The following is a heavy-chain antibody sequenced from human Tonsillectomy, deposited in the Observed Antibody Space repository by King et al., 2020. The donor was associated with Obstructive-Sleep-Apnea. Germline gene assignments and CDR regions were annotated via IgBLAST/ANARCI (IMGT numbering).Heavy chain of an antibody. D-gene: IGHD4-23*01. CDR3: AGGPVGGYYYLDF. CDR2: VNSDGSIT. J-gene: IGHJ4*02. V-gene: IGHV3-74*01. CDR1: GFTFSNYW. Sequence: VQLVESGGGLLQPGGSLRLSCAASGFTFSNYWMHWVRQAPGKGLVWVSRVNSDGSITNYPGSVKGRFTISRDNAKNTLYLQMNSLRAEDTAVYYCAGGPVGGYYYLDFWGQGTLVTVSS.